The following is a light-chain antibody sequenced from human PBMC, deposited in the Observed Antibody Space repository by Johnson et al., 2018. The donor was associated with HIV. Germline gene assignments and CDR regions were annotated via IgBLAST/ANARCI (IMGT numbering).Light chain of an antibody. CDR2: ENN. J-gene: IGLJ1*01. V-gene: IGLV1-51*02. CDR3: GTWDSSLSKV. CDR1: SSNIGNNY. Sequence: QSALTQPPSVSAAPRQKVTISCSGSSSNIGNNYVSWYQQLPGTAPKLLIYENNKRPSGIPDRFSGSKSGTSATLGITGLQTGDEADYYCGTWDSSLSKVFGTGTKVTVL.